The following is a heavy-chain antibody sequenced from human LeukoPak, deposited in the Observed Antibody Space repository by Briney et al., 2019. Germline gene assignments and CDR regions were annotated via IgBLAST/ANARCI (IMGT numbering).Heavy chain of an antibody. J-gene: IGHJ3*02. D-gene: IGHD3-9*01. CDR1: GFTFSNYN. CDR2: ITSSGTYT. V-gene: IGHV3-21*01. Sequence: PGGSLRLSCADSGFTFSNYNMNWVRQAPGKAMEWVSSITSSGTYTFYADSVKGRFTISRDNAKNSLYLQMNSLRAEDTAVYYCARDRNDILTGYTAFDIWGQGTMVTVSS. CDR3: ARDRNDILTGYTAFDI.